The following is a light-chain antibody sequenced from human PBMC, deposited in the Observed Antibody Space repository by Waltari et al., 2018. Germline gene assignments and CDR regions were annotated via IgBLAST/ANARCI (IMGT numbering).Light chain of an antibody. CDR1: SSDVGGYNY. V-gene: IGLV2-14*03. Sequence: QSALTQPASVSGSPGQSITISCTGTSSDVGGYNYVSWYQHHPGKAPKLIIHDVSRWPSGVSNRFSGSKSGNTASLTISGLQAEDDADYYCSSYAGYSAVVFGGGTKVTVL. CDR3: SSYAGYSAVV. J-gene: IGLJ2*01. CDR2: DVS.